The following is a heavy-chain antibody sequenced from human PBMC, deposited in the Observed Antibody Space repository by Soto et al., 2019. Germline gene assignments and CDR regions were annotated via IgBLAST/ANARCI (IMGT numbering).Heavy chain of an antibody. V-gene: IGHV1-3*05. CDR2: INAGNGNT. Sequence: QVQLVQSGAEERKPGASVKVSCKASGYTFSNYAMHWVRQAPGQRLEWMGWINAGNGNTKYSQKFQDRVSISRDTSASTADMELTSLRSEDTAGYYCARDGLYCGGDCYHYWYFDLWGRGTLVTVSS. CDR1: GYTFSNYA. D-gene: IGHD2-21*02. CDR3: ARDGLYCGGDCYHYWYFDL. J-gene: IGHJ2*01.